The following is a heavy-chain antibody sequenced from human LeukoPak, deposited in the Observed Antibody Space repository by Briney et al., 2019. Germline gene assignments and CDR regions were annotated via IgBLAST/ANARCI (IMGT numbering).Heavy chain of an antibody. V-gene: IGHV3-30*02. Sequence: GGSLRLSCAASGFTFSSYGMHWVRQAPGKRLEWVAFIRYDGSNKYYADSVKGRFTISRDNSKNTLYLQMNSLRAEDTAVYYCAKGSITVFGVVSYWGQGTLVTVSS. D-gene: IGHD3-3*01. CDR2: IRYDGSNK. J-gene: IGHJ4*02. CDR3: AKGSITVFGVVSY. CDR1: GFTFSSYG.